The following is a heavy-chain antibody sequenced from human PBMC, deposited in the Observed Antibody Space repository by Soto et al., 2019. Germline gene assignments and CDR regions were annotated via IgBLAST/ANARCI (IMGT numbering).Heavy chain of an antibody. V-gene: IGHV4-4*02. J-gene: IGHJ4*02. D-gene: IGHD6-6*01. Sequence: SETLSLTCAVSGGSISSSNWWSWVRQPPGKGLEWIGEIYHSGSTNYNPSLKSRVTISVDKSKNQFSLKLSSVTAADTAVYYCARERDSSSTSFDYWGQGTLVTVSS. CDR3: ARERDSSSTSFDY. CDR1: GGSISSSNW. CDR2: IYHSGST.